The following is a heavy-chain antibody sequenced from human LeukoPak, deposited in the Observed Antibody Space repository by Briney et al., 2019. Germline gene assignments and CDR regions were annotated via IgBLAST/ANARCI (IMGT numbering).Heavy chain of an antibody. D-gene: IGHD3-10*01. V-gene: IGHV4-4*02. Sequence: PSGTLSLTCAVSGRSISSNHWWSWVRQSPAKGLEWIGEIDNSGKINYNPSLKSRVTISVDTSKNQFSLKLSSVTAADTAVYYCARYLRITMVRGVKITGPDAFDIWGQGTMVTVSS. CDR2: IDNSGKI. J-gene: IGHJ3*02. CDR3: ARYLRITMVRGVKITGPDAFDI. CDR1: GRSISSNHW.